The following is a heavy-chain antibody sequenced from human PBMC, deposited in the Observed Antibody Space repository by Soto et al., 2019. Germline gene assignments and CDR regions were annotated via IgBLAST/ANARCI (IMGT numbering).Heavy chain of an antibody. V-gene: IGHV4-59*08. CDR2: IYYSGST. J-gene: IGHJ5*02. CDR3: ASTLLWFGEFHGWFDP. Sequence: QVQLQESGPGLVKPSETLSLTCTVSGGSISSYYWSWIQQPPGKGLEWIGYIYYSGSTNYNPSLKSRVTISVDTSKNQFSLKLSSVTAADTAVYYCASTLLWFGEFHGWFDPWGQGTLVTVSS. CDR1: GGSISSYY. D-gene: IGHD3-10*01.